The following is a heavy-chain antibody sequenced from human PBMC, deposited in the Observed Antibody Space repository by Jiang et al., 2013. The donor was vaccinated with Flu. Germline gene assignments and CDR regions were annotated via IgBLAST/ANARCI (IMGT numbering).Heavy chain of an antibody. D-gene: IGHD1-26*01. CDR1: GYTFTGYY. V-gene: IGHV1-2*02. CDR3: ARRREVGATYYYYYGMDV. CDR2: INPNSGGT. J-gene: IGHJ6*02. Sequence: SGAEVKKPGASVKVSCKASGYTFTGYYMHWVRQAPGQGLEWMGWINPNSGGTNYAQKFQGRVTMTRDTSISTAYMELSRLRSDDTAVYYCARRREVGATYYYYYGMDVWGQGTTVTVSS.